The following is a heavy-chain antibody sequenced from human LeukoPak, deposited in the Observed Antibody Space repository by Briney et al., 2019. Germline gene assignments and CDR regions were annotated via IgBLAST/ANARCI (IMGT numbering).Heavy chain of an antibody. CDR1: GGSFSGYY. CDR3: ARGHGYGNHAEYFQH. J-gene: IGHJ1*01. CDR2: INHSGST. D-gene: IGHD6-13*01. V-gene: IGHV4-34*01. Sequence: PSETLSLTCTVYGGSFSGYYWSWIRQPPGKGLEWIGEINHSGSTNYNPSLKSRVTISVDTSKNQFSLKLSSVTAADTAVYYCARGHGYGNHAEYFQHWGQGTLVTVSS.